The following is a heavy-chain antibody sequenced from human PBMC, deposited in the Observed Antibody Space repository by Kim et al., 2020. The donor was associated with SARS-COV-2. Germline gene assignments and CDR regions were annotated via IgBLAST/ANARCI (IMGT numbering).Heavy chain of an antibody. J-gene: IGHJ4*02. D-gene: IGHD2-8*02. CDR2: VSYSGST. CDR1: GGSMRSYY. CDR3: ASDDLTGGYYELPY. V-gene: IGHV4-59*01. Sequence: SETLSLTCTVSGGSMRSYYWSWIRQPPGKGLEWIGYVSYSGSTNYNPSLKSRVTISVDTSKNQFSLNLNSVTAADTAVYFCASDDLTGGYYELPYCGQGT.